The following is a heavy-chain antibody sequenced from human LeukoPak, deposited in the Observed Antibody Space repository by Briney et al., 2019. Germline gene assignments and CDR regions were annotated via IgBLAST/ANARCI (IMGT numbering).Heavy chain of an antibody. Sequence: ASVKVFCKASGYTFTGYYMHWVRQAPGQGLEWMGWINPNSGGTNYAQKFQGRVTMTRDTSISTAYMELSRLRSDDTAVYYCARGGSSSWYYYFDYWGQGTLVTVSS. CDR3: ARGGSSSWYYYFDY. V-gene: IGHV1-2*02. CDR2: INPNSGGT. CDR1: GYTFTGYY. D-gene: IGHD6-13*01. J-gene: IGHJ4*02.